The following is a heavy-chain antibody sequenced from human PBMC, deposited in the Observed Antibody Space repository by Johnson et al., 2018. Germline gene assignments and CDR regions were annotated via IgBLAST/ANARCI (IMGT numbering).Heavy chain of an antibody. CDR2: IWFDGSNK. Sequence: QVQLVESGGGVVQPGRSLRLSCAASGFTFSVNGMHWVRQAPGKGLEWVAVIWFDGSNKYYADSVKGRFTISRDNSKNTLYLQMNSLSVEDTAVYYCAREGAYGSGRTVNYYYGMDVWGQGTTVTVSS. V-gene: IGHV3-33*01. CDR3: AREGAYGSGRTVNYYYGMDV. J-gene: IGHJ6*02. D-gene: IGHD3-10*01. CDR1: GFTFSVNG.